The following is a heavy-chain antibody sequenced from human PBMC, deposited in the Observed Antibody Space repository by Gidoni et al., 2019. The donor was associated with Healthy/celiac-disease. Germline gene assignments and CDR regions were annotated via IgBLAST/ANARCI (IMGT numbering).Heavy chain of an antibody. CDR3: TTPGERYFDWLSLTNYYYYGMDV. Sequence: EVQLVESGGGLVKPGGSLRLSCAASGFTFSNAWMSWFRPDPGKGLEWVGRIKSKTDGGTTDYAAPVKGRFTISRDDSKNTLYLQMNSLKTEDTAVYYCTTPGERYFDWLSLTNYYYYGMDVWGQGTTVTVSS. J-gene: IGHJ6*02. CDR2: IKSKTDGGTT. D-gene: IGHD3-9*01. CDR1: GFTFSNAW. V-gene: IGHV3-15*01.